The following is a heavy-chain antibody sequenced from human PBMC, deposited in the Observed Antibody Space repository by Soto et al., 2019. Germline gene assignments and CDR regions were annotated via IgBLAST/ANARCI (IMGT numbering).Heavy chain of an antibody. Sequence: EVQLLESGGDLAQPGGSLRLSCAASGFTFWSYAMRWVRQAPGKGLEWVSGISATGGSTHYAVSVKGRFTISSDNYKDNVLYLHMNRLRIDDTTVYFCANDNPPVGDSGRIHLWYFAIRGCGTLVTVSS. V-gene: IGHV3-23*01. CDR1: GFTFWSYA. J-gene: IGHJ2*01. D-gene: IGHD2-21*02. CDR2: ISATGGST. CDR3: ANDNPPVGDSGRIHLWYFAI.